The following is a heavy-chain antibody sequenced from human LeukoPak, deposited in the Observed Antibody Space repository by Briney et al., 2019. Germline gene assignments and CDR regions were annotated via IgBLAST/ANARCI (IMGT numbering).Heavy chain of an antibody. D-gene: IGHD4-17*01. CDR2: ISYSGST. CDR3: ARAGSYRLTTTL. V-gene: IGHV4-59*01. J-gene: IGHJ4*02. CDR1: GGSISPYY. Sequence: SETLSLTCAVSGGSISPYYWMCIRQPPGKGLEWLGYISYSGSTSFNPSLKSRVTISLDTSTNQVSLKLRSVTAADTAVYYCARAGSYRLTTTLWGQGTLVTVSS.